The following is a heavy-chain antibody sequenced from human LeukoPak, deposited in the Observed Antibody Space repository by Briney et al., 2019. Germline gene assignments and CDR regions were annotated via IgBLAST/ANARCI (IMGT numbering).Heavy chain of an antibody. CDR1: GYIFTSCS. CDR2: IN. CDR3: ARLTVRGYYDSSGYPSDAFDI. D-gene: IGHD3-22*01. Sequence: GESLKISCKGSGYIFTSCSIGWVRQMPGKGPEWMGIINSPSFQGQVTISADKSISTAYLQWSSLKASDTAMYYCARLTVRGYYDSSGYPSDAFDIWGQGTMVTVSS. V-gene: IGHV5-51*01. J-gene: IGHJ3*02.